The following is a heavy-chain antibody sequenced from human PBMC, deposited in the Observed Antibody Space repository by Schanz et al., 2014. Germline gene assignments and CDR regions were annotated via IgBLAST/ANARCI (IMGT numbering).Heavy chain of an antibody. Sequence: QAQLMQSGPELKRPGASVRVSCKASGYSFTDYAIHWVRQAPGQGLEWMGWISGYNGDTNYAPKFQDRVTMTTDTSTGITSLELRNLKSDDTAVYYCARDRVSFVRGPLGVDWGQGTQVIVSS. CDR1: GYSFTDYA. J-gene: IGHJ4*02. CDR2: ISGYNGDT. V-gene: IGHV1-18*01. D-gene: IGHD3-10*01. CDR3: ARDRVSFVRGPLGVD.